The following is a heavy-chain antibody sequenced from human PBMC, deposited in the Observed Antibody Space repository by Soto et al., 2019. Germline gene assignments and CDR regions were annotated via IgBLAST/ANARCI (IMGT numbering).Heavy chain of an antibody. V-gene: IGHV1-8*01. CDR1: GYTFTSYD. J-gene: IGHJ4*02. CDR3: ARHGIAAAGVLYYFDY. D-gene: IGHD6-13*01. CDR2: MNPNSGNT. Sequence: QVQLVQSGAEVKKPGASVKVSCKASGYTFTSYDINWVRQATGQGLEWMGWMNPNSGNTGYAQKFQGRVTMTRNTSISTDYMELSSLRSEDTAVYYCARHGIAAAGVLYYFDYWGQGTLVTVSS.